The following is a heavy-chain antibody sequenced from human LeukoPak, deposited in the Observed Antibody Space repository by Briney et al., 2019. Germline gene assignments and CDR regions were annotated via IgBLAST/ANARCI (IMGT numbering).Heavy chain of an antibody. CDR1: GGSISNYY. V-gene: IGHV4-4*07. J-gene: IGHJ6*03. D-gene: IGHD3-10*01. Sequence: PSETLSLTCTVSGGSISNYYWSWIRQPAGKGLEWIGRIYISGSTSGSTDYNPSLKSRVTMSVDTSRNQFSLKVNSVTAADTAVYYCARGSNYYGSGSAYYYYMDVWGKGTTVTVSS. CDR3: ARGSNYYGSGSAYYYYMDV. CDR2: IYISGSTSGST.